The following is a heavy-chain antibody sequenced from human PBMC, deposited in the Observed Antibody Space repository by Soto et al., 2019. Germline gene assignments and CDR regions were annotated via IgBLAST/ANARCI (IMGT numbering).Heavy chain of an antibody. CDR1: GGSISSGGYY. V-gene: IGHV4-31*03. CDR2: IYYSGST. CDR3: ARDQYSSGWTGGFDY. Sequence: PSETLSLTCTVSGGSISSGGYYWSWIRQHPGKGLEWIGYIYYSGSTYYNPSLKSRVTISVDTSKNQFSLKLSSVTAADTAVYYCARDQYSSGWTGGFDYWGQGTLVTVSS. J-gene: IGHJ4*02. D-gene: IGHD6-19*01.